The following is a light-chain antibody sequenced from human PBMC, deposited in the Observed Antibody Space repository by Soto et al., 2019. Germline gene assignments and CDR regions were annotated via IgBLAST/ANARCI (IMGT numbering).Light chain of an antibody. V-gene: IGLV1-47*02. CDR3: AAWDDSLSGWV. J-gene: IGLJ3*02. Sequence: QSVLTQPPSASGTPGQRVTISCSGSSSNIGSNYVYWYQQLPGTAPKLLIYSNIQRPSGVPDRFSGSKSGTSASLAISGLRSEDEADYYCAAWDDSLSGWVFGGGTKLTVL. CDR2: SNI. CDR1: SSNIGSNY.